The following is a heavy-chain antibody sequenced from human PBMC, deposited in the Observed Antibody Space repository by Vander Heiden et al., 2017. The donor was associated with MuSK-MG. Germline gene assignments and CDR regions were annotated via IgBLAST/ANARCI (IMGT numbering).Heavy chain of an antibody. CDR2: ISHSGRT. CDR1: GGSLSDYY. V-gene: IGHV4-34*01. D-gene: IGHD3-10*01. J-gene: IGHJ5*02. CDR3: ARGRGQWELLAANWFDP. Sequence: QVRLQQWGAGLVKPSETLSLTCSVHGGSLSDYYWTWIRQSPVKGLEWIGEISHSGRTYYNPALKSRVTLFIDTSKNHFSLNLTSVTAADASVYYCARGRGQWELLAANWFDPWGQGTLVTVS.